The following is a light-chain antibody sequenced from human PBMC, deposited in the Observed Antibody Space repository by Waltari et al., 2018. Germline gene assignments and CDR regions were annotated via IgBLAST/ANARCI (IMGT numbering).Light chain of an antibody. V-gene: IGKV2-30*02. CDR2: KVS. CDR3: MQNTHWSPT. J-gene: IGKJ2*01. Sequence: VVMTTSPHSLSVTIGQSASIFGRSRQSLVHSDGNTYFNWFHQRPGQSPRRLLYKVSNRDSEVPDRFSGSGSGSDFTLKISRVEAEDFVVYYCMQNTHWSPTFGQVTKLDLK. CDR1: QSLVHSDGNTY.